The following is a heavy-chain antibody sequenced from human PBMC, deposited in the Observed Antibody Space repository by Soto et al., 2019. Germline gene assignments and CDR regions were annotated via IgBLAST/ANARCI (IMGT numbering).Heavy chain of an antibody. V-gene: IGHV3-64*01. CDR3: ARRARPDFYYMDF. D-gene: IGHD6-6*01. CDR1: GFTLSGYA. Sequence: EVQLAESGGGLAQPGGSLRLSCAASGFTLSGYAMDWVRQAPGQGLEYVSGISSNGVGTYYATSVQGRFTISRDNSKNTVYLQMGRLRPEDMAVYYCARRARPDFYYMDFWGKGTTVTVSS. CDR2: ISSNGVGT. J-gene: IGHJ6*03.